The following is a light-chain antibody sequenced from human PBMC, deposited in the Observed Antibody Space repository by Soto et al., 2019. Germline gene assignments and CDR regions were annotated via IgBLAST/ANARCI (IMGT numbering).Light chain of an antibody. J-gene: IGLJ1*01. Sequence: QSALTQPPSASGSPGQSVTISCTGTGSDIGGYNFVSWYQQHPGKVRKLIIYEVNKRPSGVPDRFSGYKSGNTASLNVSGLQADDEADYYCSSYAGTNNRYVFGTGTKVTVL. CDR1: GSDIGGYNF. CDR3: SSYAGTNNRYV. V-gene: IGLV2-8*01. CDR2: EVN.